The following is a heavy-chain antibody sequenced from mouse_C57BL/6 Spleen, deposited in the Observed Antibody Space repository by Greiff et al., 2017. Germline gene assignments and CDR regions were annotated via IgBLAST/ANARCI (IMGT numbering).Heavy chain of an antibody. D-gene: IGHD2-2*01. CDR2: LRSKSSNYAT. J-gene: IGHJ3*01. Sequence: EVKVEESGGGLVQPKGSFKLSCAASGFTFNTYAMHWVRQAPGKGLEWVARLRSKSSNYATYYAAPVKDRFTISRDDSQSMLYLQRNNLKTEYTAMYYGVRDLYYGYDAGFAYWGQGTLVTVSA. V-gene: IGHV10-3*01. CDR3: VRDLYYGYDAGFAY. CDR1: GFTFNTYA.